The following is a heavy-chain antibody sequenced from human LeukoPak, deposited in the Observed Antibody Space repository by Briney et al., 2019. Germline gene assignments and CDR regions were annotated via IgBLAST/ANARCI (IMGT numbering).Heavy chain of an antibody. V-gene: IGHV1-8*01. J-gene: IGHJ6*02. CDR2: MNPNSGNT. D-gene: IGHD3-10*01. CDR1: GYTFTSYD. CDR3: ARVRMVRSIEYYYYYGMDV. Sequence: RWASVKVSCKASGYTFTSYDINWVRQATGQGLEWMGWMNPNSGNTGYAQKFQGRVTMTRNTSISTAYMELSSLRSEDTAVYYCARVRMVRSIEYYYYYGMDVWGQGTTVTVSS.